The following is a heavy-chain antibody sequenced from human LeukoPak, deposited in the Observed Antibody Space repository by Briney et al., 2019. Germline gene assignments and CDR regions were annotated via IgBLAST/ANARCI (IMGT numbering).Heavy chain of an antibody. Sequence: ASVKVSCKASGYTFTSYGISWVRQAPGQGLEWMGWISAYNGNTNYAQKLQGRVTMTTDTSTSTAYMELRSLRSDDTAVYYCARDGRYYYDGSGYYPFDYWGQGTLVTVSS. V-gene: IGHV1-18*01. J-gene: IGHJ4*02. CDR3: ARDGRYYYDGSGYYPFDY. CDR1: GYTFTSYG. CDR2: ISAYNGNT. D-gene: IGHD3-22*01.